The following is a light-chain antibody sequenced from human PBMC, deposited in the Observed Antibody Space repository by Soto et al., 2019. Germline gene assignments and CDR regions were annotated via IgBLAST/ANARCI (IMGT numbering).Light chain of an antibody. CDR2: GNT. Sequence: QSVLTQPPSLSGAPGQNIIISCTGGGSNIGAGFDVHGYQQLPGTAPKLLIYGNTNRPSGVPDRFSGSKSGTSASLVITGLQAEDEADYYCQSYDTGLSGPVVFGGGTKLTV. CDR3: QSYDTGLSGPVV. CDR1: GSNIGAGFD. V-gene: IGLV1-40*01. J-gene: IGLJ2*01.